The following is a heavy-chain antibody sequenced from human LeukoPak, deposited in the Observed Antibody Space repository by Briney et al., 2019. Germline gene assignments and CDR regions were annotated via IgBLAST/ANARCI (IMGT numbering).Heavy chain of an antibody. CDR3: ARNQLEGTFYNWFDP. D-gene: IGHD1-1*01. V-gene: IGHV1-2*02. CDR2: INPNSGGT. Sequence: ASVKVSCKASGYTFTSYYMHWVRQAPGQGLEWMGWINPNSGGTNYAQKFQGRVTMTRDTSISTAYMELSRLRSDDTAVYYCARNQLEGTFYNWFDPWGQGTLVTVSS. CDR1: GYTFTSYY. J-gene: IGHJ5*02.